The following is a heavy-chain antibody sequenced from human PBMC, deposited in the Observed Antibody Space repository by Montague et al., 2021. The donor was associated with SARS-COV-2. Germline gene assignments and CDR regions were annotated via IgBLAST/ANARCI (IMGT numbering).Heavy chain of an antibody. J-gene: IGHJ5*02. Sequence: SETLSLTCTVSGGSISSYYWSWIRQPPGKGLEWIGYIYYSGSTNYNPSLKSRVTISVDTSKNQFSLKLSSVTVADTAVYYCARGPDHYDFWSGYYRPWFDPWGQGTLVTVSS. V-gene: IGHV4-59*01. CDR2: IYYSGST. D-gene: IGHD3-3*01. CDR3: ARGPDHYDFWSGYYRPWFDP. CDR1: GGSISSYY.